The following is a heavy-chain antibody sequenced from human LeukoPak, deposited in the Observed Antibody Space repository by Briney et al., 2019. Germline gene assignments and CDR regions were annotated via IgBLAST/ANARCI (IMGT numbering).Heavy chain of an antibody. CDR2: ISYDGTNT. Sequence: ISYDGTNTFYADSLRGRFTISRDNSKNTLYLQMDSLRAEDTAVYYCAKDGYYGSGTFPDYWGQGTLVTVSS. CDR3: AKDGYYGSGTFPDY. D-gene: IGHD3-10*01. V-gene: IGHV3-30*18. J-gene: IGHJ4*02.